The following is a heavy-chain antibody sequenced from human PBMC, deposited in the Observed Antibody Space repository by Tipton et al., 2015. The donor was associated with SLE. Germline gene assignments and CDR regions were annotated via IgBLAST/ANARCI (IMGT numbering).Heavy chain of an antibody. D-gene: IGHD3-3*01. CDR2: IYYSGST. V-gene: IGHV4-59*01. Sequence: TLSLTCTVSGGSISSYYWSWIRQPPGKGLEWIGYIYYSGSTNYNPSLKSRVTISVDTSKNQFSLKLSSVTAADTALYYCARGRYDFLSGTNERPWNMDVWGKGTTVTVSS. CDR3: ARGRYDFLSGTNERPWNMDV. J-gene: IGHJ6*03. CDR1: GGSISSYY.